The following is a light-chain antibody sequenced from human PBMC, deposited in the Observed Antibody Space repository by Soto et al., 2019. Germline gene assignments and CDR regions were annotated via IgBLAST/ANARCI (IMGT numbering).Light chain of an antibody. CDR3: SSYTSGTTLYV. CDR1: SSDVGAYNY. Sequence: QSALTQPASVSGSPGQSITISCSGTSSDVGAYNYVSWYQHHPGKAPKLIIYEITDRPSGVSTRFSGSRSGNTASLTISGLQPEDEAQYYCSSYTSGTTLYVFGTGTKLTVL. CDR2: EIT. V-gene: IGLV2-14*01. J-gene: IGLJ1*01.